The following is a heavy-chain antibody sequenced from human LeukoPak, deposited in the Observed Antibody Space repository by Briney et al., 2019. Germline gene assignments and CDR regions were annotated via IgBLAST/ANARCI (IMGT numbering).Heavy chain of an antibody. V-gene: IGHV4-59*01. CDR3: ARRMIAAAGTPHCYYYGMDV. D-gene: IGHD6-13*01. CDR1: GGSISSYY. Sequence: SETLSLTCTVSGGSISSYYWSWIRQPPGKGLEWIGYIYYSGSTNYNPSLKSRVTISVDTSKNQFSLQLSSVTAADTAVYYCARRMIAAAGTPHCYYYGMDVWGQGTTATVSS. J-gene: IGHJ6*02. CDR2: IYYSGST.